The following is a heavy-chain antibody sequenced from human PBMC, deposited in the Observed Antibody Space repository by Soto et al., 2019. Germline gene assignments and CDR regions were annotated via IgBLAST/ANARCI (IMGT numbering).Heavy chain of an antibody. CDR3: AKGHTDENGHYSYYGMDV. CDR2: ISGAGGRI. CDR1: GFTFSNYG. D-gene: IGHD2-8*01. Sequence: EVQLSESGGGLVQPGGSLRLSCVVSGFTFSNYGMSWVRQAPGKGLEWVASISGAGGRIYSEDSVKGRFTISRDNSKNSVYLQVNSLKADDTAVYYCAKGHTDENGHYSYYGMDVWGQGTTVTVS. V-gene: IGHV3-23*01. J-gene: IGHJ6*02.